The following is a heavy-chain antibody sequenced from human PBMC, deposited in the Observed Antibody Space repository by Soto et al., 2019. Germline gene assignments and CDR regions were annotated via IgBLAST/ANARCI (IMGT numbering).Heavy chain of an antibody. D-gene: IGHD3-22*01. Sequence: GGSLRLSCAASGFTFDDYAMHWVRQAPGKGLEWVSGISWNSGSIGYADSVKGRFTISRDNAKNSLYLQMNSLRAEDTALYYCAKDRYYYDSSGYPNWGQGTLVTVSS. J-gene: IGHJ4*02. V-gene: IGHV3-9*01. CDR1: GFTFDDYA. CDR2: ISWNSGSI. CDR3: AKDRYYYDSSGYPN.